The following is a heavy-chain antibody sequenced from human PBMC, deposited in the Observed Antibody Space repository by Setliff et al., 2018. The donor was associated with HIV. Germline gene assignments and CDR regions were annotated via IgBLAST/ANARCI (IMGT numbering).Heavy chain of an antibody. CDR2: IYHSGSA. Sequence: SETLSLTCAVSGGSISSSNWWSWVRPPPGKGLEWIGEIYHSGSANYNPSLKSRVIISIDKSKNKFSLKVSSVTAADTAVYYCARILVAAAGTGFDPWGQGILVTVSS. V-gene: IGHV4-4*02. D-gene: IGHD6-13*01. CDR1: GGSISSSNW. CDR3: ARILVAAAGTGFDP. J-gene: IGHJ5*02.